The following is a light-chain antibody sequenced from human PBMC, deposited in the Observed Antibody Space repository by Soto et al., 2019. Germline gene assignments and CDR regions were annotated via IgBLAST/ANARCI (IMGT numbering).Light chain of an antibody. V-gene: IGKV3-15*01. CDR2: GAS. J-gene: IGKJ1*01. Sequence: IVLTQSPGTLSLSPGERATLSCRTSQSVNSRYLAWYQQRPGQAPRLLVYGASTRATGIPARFSGSGAGTDFTLTITSLQSEDFGVYFCQQYKDWPTTFGQGTKVDIK. CDR1: QSVNSRY. CDR3: QQYKDWPTT.